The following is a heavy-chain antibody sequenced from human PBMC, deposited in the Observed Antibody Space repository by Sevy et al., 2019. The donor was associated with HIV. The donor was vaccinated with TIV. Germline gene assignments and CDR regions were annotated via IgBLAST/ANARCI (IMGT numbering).Heavy chain of an antibody. CDR1: GGSISSSSYY. CDR2: IYYSGST. Sequence: SETLSLTCTVSGGSISSSSYYWGWIRQPPGKGLEWIGSIYYSGSTYYNPSLKCRVTISVDTSKNQFSLKLSSVTAADTAVYYCARRPYYDILTGYRGAFDIWGQGTMVTVSS. CDR3: ARRPYYDILTGYRGAFDI. J-gene: IGHJ3*02. D-gene: IGHD3-9*01. V-gene: IGHV4-39*01.